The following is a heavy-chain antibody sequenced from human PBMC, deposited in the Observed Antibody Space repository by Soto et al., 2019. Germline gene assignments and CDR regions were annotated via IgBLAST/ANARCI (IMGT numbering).Heavy chain of an antibody. CDR2: FYSVAST. CDR3: ARLPTYPDI. CDR1: GFTVSGNF. J-gene: IGHJ3*02. V-gene: IGHV3-53*01. Sequence: GGSLRLSCTASGFTVSGNFVSWVRQAPGKGLEWLSIFYSVASTYYADSVKGRFTISRDNSKNSLFLQMNSLRAEDTAVYYCARLPTYPDIWGQGTMVTVSS.